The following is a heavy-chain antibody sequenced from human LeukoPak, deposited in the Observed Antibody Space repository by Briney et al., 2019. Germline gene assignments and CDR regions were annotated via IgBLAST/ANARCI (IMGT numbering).Heavy chain of an antibody. J-gene: IGHJ4*02. V-gene: IGHV3-9*01. CDR1: GFTFDDYA. D-gene: IGHD5-12*01. CDR2: ISWNSGSI. CDR3: AKSFRTYSDYAAFDY. Sequence: PGGSLRLSCAASGFTFDDYAVHWVRQAPGKGLEWVSGISWNSGSIGYADSVKGRFTISRNSAKNSLYLQMNSLRAEDTALYYCAKSFRTYSDYAAFDYWGQGTLVTVSS.